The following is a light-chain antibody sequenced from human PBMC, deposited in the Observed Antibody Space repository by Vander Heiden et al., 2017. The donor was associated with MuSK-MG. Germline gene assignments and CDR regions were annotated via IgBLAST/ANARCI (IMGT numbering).Light chain of an antibody. CDR1: QSVSSN. CDR2: GAS. V-gene: IGKV3-15*01. Sequence: ETVMTQSPATLSVSPGETATLSCRASQSVSSNLAWFQQRPGQAPRLLIYGASTRATDIPARFSGSGYGTEFTLTISSRQSEDFAVYYCHQDNNWPPWTFGQGTKVEIK. CDR3: HQDNNWPPWT. J-gene: IGKJ1*01.